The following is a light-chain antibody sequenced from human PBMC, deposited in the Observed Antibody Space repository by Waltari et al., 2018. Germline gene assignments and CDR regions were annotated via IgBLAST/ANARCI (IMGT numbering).Light chain of an antibody. CDR2: DVV. Sequence: QSALTQPASVSGSPGQSITISCTGTGSDVGGFSFVSWYQRHPGKAPKLMIYDVVNRPSGVPSRFSGSKSGNTASLTISGLRAEDEADYFCSSYTTDNTRVFGGGTKLTVL. CDR1: GSDVGGFSF. J-gene: IGLJ3*02. CDR3: SSYTTDNTRV. V-gene: IGLV2-14*01.